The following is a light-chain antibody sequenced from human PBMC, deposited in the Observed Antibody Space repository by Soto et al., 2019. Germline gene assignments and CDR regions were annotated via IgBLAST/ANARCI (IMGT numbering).Light chain of an antibody. Sequence: SYELTQPPSVSVSPGQTANITCSGNTLGSKFVFWYQQKAGQSPMVVIYEDTKRPSGIPERFSGSNSGNTATLTISGTQAMDEADFYCQPWDSGTVVFGGGTKLTVL. CDR2: EDT. CDR3: QPWDSGTVV. V-gene: IGLV3-1*01. CDR1: TLGSKF. J-gene: IGLJ2*01.